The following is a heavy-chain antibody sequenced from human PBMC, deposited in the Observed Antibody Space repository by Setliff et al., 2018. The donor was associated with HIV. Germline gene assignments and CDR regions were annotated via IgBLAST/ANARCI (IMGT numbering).Heavy chain of an antibody. J-gene: IGHJ6*02. V-gene: IGHV1-2*02. CDR1: GYTFTDYY. CDR2: IYPNTGGT. D-gene: IGHD2-15*01. CDR3: ARGVYCSGGSCSWKDLRTYGMDV. Sequence: GASVKVSCKASGYTFTDYYIHWVRQAPGQGLEWMGWIYPNTGGTNYAQKFRGRVTMTRDTSISTAYMELNRLRSEDTAVYYCARGVYCSGGSCSWKDLRTYGMDVWGQGTTVTVSS.